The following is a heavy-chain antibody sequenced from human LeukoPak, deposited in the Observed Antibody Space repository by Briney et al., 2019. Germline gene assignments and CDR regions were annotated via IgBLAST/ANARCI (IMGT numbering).Heavy chain of an antibody. Sequence: PSETLSLTCTVSGGSISSSSYYWGWIRQPPGKGLEWIGSIYYSGSTYYNPSLKSRVTISVDTSKNQFSLKLSSVTAADTAVYYCAGRIAAAGTILMSRYFQHWGQGTLVTVSS. D-gene: IGHD6-13*01. J-gene: IGHJ1*01. CDR3: AGRIAAAGTILMSRYFQH. V-gene: IGHV4-39*07. CDR1: GGSISSSSYY. CDR2: IYYSGST.